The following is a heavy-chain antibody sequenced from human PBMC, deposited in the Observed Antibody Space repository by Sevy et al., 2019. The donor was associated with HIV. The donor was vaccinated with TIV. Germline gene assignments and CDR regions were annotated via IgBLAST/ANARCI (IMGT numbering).Heavy chain of an antibody. CDR1: GFSFSSYD. CDR2: IRYDGSNK. CDR3: AREKVDTSMIFVEYYGMDV. V-gene: IGHV3-33*01. Sequence: GGSLRLSCAASGFSFSSYDMHWVRQAPGMGLEWVAVIRYDGSNKHYGDSVKGRFTISRDNSKNALYLQMSSLRAEDTAVYYCAREKVDTSMIFVEYYGMDVWGLGTTVTVSS. J-gene: IGHJ6*02. D-gene: IGHD5-18*01.